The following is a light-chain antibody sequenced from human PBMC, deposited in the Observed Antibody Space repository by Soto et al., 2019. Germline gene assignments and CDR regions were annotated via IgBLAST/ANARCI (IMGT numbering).Light chain of an antibody. Sequence: QSVLTQPPSASEAPGQRVTISCTGSSSNLGAGYDVHWYQQLPGAAPKLVIFGNRNRPSGVPERFSGSKSGTSASLAITGRQAEDEADYYCRADDYSVTASVFGGGTKLTVL. CDR1: SSNLGAGYD. CDR3: RADDYSVTASV. J-gene: IGLJ3*02. V-gene: IGLV1-40*01. CDR2: GNR.